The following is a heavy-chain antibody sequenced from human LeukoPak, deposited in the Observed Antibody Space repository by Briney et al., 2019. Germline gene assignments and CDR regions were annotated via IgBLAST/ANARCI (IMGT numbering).Heavy chain of an antibody. CDR2: IYSSGST. CDR3: ARGAAATY. V-gene: IGHV4-59*01. J-gene: IGHJ4*02. Sequence: SETLSLTCTVSGGSISRYYWSWTRQPPGKGLEWIGYIYSSGSTNYNPSLKSRVTISVDTSKNQFSLKLSSVTAADTAVYYCARGAAATYWGQGTLVTVSS. CDR1: GGSISRYY. D-gene: IGHD6-13*01.